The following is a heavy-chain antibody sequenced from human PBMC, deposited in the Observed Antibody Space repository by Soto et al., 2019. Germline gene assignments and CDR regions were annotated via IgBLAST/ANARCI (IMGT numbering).Heavy chain of an antibody. CDR1: GGSISSGGYY. D-gene: IGHD7-27*01. J-gene: IGHJ4*02. V-gene: IGHV4-31*03. CDR2: IYYSGST. CDR3: AREASDGDPFDY. Sequence: QVQLQESGPGLVKPSQTLSLTCTVSGGSISSGGYYWSWIRQHQGKGLEWIGYIYYSGSTYYTPYLKSRVTISVDTSKNQFSRKLSSVTAADTAVYYCAREASDGDPFDYWGQGTLVTVSS.